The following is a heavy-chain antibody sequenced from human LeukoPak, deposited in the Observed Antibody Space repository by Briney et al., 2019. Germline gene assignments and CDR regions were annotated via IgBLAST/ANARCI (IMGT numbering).Heavy chain of an antibody. V-gene: IGHV3-30*04. D-gene: IGHD5-24*01. CDR3: ARNKPTIGFFGMDV. J-gene: IGHJ6*02. CDR2: ISYGGTNE. Sequence: GGSLRLSCAASGFTFSDYAMHWVRQAPGKGLEWVAVISYGGTNEYYTDSVKGRFTISRDNSKNTLDLQMSTLRAEDTAVYFCARNKPTIGFFGMDVWGQGTTVTVSS. CDR1: GFTFSDYA.